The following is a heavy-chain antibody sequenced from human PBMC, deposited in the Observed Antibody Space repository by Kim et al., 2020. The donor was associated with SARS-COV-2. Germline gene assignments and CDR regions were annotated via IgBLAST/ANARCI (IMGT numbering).Heavy chain of an antibody. J-gene: IGHJ3*02. CDR3: ARTALRYFDWLLYRPDAFDI. CDR2: ISAYNGNT. V-gene: IGHV1-18*01. Sequence: ASVKVSCKASGYTFTSYGISWVRQAPGQGLEWMGWISAYNGNTNYAQKLQGRVTMTTDTSTSTAYMELRSLRSDDTAVYYCARTALRYFDWLLYRPDAFDIWGQGTMVTVSS. CDR1: GYTFTSYG. D-gene: IGHD3-9*01.